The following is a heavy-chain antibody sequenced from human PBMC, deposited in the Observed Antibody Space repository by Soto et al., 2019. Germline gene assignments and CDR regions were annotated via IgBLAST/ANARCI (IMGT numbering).Heavy chain of an antibody. CDR2: IYHSGTT. V-gene: IGHV4-31*03. CDR3: ARESVEKSSDY. D-gene: IGHD3-3*01. J-gene: IGHJ4*02. Sequence: PSETLSLTCTVSGGSISSGGYYWSWIRQHPGKGLEWIGYIYHSGTTYYNPSLKSRVTISVDTSKNQFSLKLTSVTAADTAVYYCARESVEKSSDYWGQGTLVTVSS. CDR1: GGSISSGGYY.